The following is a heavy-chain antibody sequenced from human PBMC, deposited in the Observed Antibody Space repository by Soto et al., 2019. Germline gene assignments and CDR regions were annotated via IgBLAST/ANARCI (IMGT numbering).Heavy chain of an antibody. V-gene: IGHV4-4*07. D-gene: IGHD2-21*01. CDR2: IYNGLNT. J-gene: IGHJ5*02. CDR1: GTSISSYY. CDR3: ARVVTNWFDP. Sequence: SETLSLTCTVSGTSISSYYWSWIRQPAGKGLEWTGRIYNGLNTNYNPALKSRVTMSVDTSKNQFSLNLTSVTAADTAVYYCARVVTNWFDPWGQGTLVTVSS.